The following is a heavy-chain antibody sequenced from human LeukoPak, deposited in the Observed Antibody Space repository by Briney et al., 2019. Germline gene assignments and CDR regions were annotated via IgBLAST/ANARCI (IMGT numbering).Heavy chain of an antibody. CDR2: IYYSGST. D-gene: IGHD2-21*01. CDR3: ARTFRGYFDY. V-gene: IGHV4-31*03. J-gene: IGHJ4*02. Sequence: SETLSLTCTVSGGSISSGGYYWSWIRQHPGKGLEWIGYIYYSGSTYYNPSLKSRVTISVDTSKSQFSLKLSSVTAADTAVYYCARTFRGYFDYWGQGTLVTVSS. CDR1: GGSISSGGYY.